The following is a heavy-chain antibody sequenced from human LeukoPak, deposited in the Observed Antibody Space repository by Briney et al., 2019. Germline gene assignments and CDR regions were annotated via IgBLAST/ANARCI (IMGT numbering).Heavy chain of an antibody. Sequence: KASETLSLTCAVYGGSFSGYYWSWFRQPPGKGLEWIGHIYSSGSTNYNPSLKSRVTISVDTSKNQFSLKLTSVTAADTAVYYCARTYYFGSGSYHFDYWGQGTLVTVSS. CDR2: IYSSGST. D-gene: IGHD3-10*01. CDR1: GGSFSGYY. CDR3: ARTYYFGSGSYHFDY. V-gene: IGHV4-59*08. J-gene: IGHJ4*02.